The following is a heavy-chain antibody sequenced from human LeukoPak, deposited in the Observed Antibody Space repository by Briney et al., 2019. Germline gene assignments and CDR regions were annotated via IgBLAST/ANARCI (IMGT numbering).Heavy chain of an antibody. CDR3: ARTSGVGQAVAGYRFYYGMDV. J-gene: IGHJ6*02. CDR2: IYYSGST. V-gene: IGHV4-59*01. D-gene: IGHD6-19*01. Sequence: PSETLSLTCTVSGGSISSYYWSWIRQPPGKGLEWIGYIYYSGSTNYNPSLKSRVTISVDTSKNQFSLKLSSVTAADTAVYYCARTSGVGQAVAGYRFYYGMDVWGQGTTVTVSS. CDR1: GGSISSYY.